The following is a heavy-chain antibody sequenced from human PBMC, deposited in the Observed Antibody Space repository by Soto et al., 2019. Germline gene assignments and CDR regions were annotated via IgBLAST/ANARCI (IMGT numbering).Heavy chain of an antibody. CDR1: VFTFSSDA. Sequence: GGSLRLSCAASVFTFSSDAMSWVRQAPGKGLEWVSGISGSGGSTHYADSVKGRFTISRDNSKNTLYLQMNSQRAEDTAVYFCVKNQGSAWYFDYWGQGTLVTVSS. D-gene: IGHD6-19*01. CDR3: VKNQGSAWYFDY. J-gene: IGHJ4*02. V-gene: IGHV3-23*01. CDR2: ISGSGGST.